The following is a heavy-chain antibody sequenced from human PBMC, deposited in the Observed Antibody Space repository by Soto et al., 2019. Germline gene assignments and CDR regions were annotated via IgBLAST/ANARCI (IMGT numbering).Heavy chain of an antibody. V-gene: IGHV4-59*01. CDR3: ARESAGIAAAGINWFDP. CDR1: GGSISSYY. J-gene: IGHJ5*02. Sequence: PSETLSLTCTVSGGSISSYYWSWIRQPPGKGLEWIGYIYYSGSTNYNPSLKSRVTISVDTSKNQFSLKLSSVTAADTAVYYCARESAGIAAAGINWFDPWGQGTLVTVSS. D-gene: IGHD6-13*01. CDR2: IYYSGST.